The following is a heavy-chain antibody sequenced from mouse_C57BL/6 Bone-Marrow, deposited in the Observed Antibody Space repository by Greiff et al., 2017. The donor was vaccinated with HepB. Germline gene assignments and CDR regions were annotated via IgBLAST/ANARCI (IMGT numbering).Heavy chain of an antibody. CDR1: GFSLTSYA. J-gene: IGHJ3*01. V-gene: IGHV2-9-1*01. CDR3: ASMVTGANWDDWFAY. D-gene: IGHD4-1*01. CDR2: IWTGGGT. Sequence: VQVVESGPGLVAPSQSLSITCTVSGFSLTSYAISWVRQPPGKGLEWLGVIWTGGGTNYNSALKSRLSISKDNSKSQVFLKMNSLQTDDTARYYCASMVTGANWDDWFAYWGQGTLVTVSA.